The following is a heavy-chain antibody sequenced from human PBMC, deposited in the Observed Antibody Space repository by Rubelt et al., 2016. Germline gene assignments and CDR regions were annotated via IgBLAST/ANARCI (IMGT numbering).Heavy chain of an antibody. V-gene: IGHV4-39*07. D-gene: IGHD6-6*01. CDR3: ARDGPNSSHGG. CDR1: GGSISSSSYY. Sequence: QLQLQESGPGLVKPSETLSLTCTVSGGSISSSSYYWGWIRQPPGKALEWIGSLYYSGKTYYNASLTSRVSISVYTSTTQFTLRLSSGTAADTAGYHWARDGPNSSHGGWGKGAKVTVCS. J-gene: IGHJ6*04. CDR2: LYYSGKT.